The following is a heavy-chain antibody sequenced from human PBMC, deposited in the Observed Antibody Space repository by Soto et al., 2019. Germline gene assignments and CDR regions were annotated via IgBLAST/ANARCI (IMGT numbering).Heavy chain of an antibody. V-gene: IGHV6-1*01. CDR1: GDRVSSNSAS. CDR2: TYYRSKWYN. Sequence: SQTDSLTCAISGDRVSSNSASWNWIRQSPSRGLEWLGRTYYRSKWYNDYAVSVKSRITINPDTSKNQFSLQLNSVTPEDTAVYYCARETLPFYGITIFGVVRRYFDYWGQGTLVTVSS. J-gene: IGHJ4*02. CDR3: ARETLPFYGITIFGVVRRYFDY. D-gene: IGHD3-3*01.